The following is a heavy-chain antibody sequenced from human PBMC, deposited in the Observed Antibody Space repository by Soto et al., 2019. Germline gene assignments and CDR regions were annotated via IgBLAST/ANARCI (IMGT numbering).Heavy chain of an antibody. CDR1: GGSISSGAYH. Sequence: SETLSLTCTVSGGSISSGAYHWNWIRQHPGKGLEWIGSIYYGGSTYDNPSLKSRVAISVDTSKNQFSLKVMSVTAADAAVYYCARGSGGDNDNWFDPWGQGILVTVSS. D-gene: IGHD4-17*01. J-gene: IGHJ5*02. CDR3: ARGSGGDNDNWFDP. V-gene: IGHV4-31*03. CDR2: IYYGGST.